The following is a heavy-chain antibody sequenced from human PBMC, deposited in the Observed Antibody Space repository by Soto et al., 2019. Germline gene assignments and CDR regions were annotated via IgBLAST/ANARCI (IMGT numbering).Heavy chain of an antibody. D-gene: IGHD5-12*01. V-gene: IGHV1-46*01. CDR3: ARVWRGYSGYDQNSNAFDI. J-gene: IGHJ3*02. CDR2: INPSCGST. CDR1: GYTFTSYY. Sequence: QVQLVQSGAEVKKPGASVKVSCKASGYTFTSYYMHWVRQAPGQGLEWMGIINPSCGSTSYAQKFQGRVTMTRDTSTSTVYMELSSLRSEDTAVYYCARVWRGYSGYDQNSNAFDIWGQGTMVTVSS.